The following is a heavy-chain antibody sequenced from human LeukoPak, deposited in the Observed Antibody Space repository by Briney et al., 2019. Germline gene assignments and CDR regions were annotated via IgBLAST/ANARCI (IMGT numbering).Heavy chain of an antibody. CDR3: ARSDGYGSLFDY. CDR1: GFVFSEHT. J-gene: IGHJ4*02. D-gene: IGHD5-24*01. CDR2: ISYDGSDK. V-gene: IGHV3-30*04. Sequence: PGGSLRLSCAASGFVFSEHTVHWVRQTPGKGLDWVAVISYDGSDKYYADSVKGRFTISRDNSKNTLYLQMNSLRAEDTAVYYCARSDGYGSLFDYWGQGTLVTVSS.